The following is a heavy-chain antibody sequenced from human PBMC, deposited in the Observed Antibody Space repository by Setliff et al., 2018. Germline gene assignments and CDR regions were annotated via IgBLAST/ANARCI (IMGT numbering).Heavy chain of an antibody. CDR1: GFTFSSYS. CDR2: ISSSSSYI. V-gene: IGHV3-21*01. CDR3: AKGGALLYYFDF. D-gene: IGHD2-15*01. Sequence: LSCAASGFTFSSYSMNWVRQAPGKGLEWVSSISSSSSYIYYADSVKGRFTISRDNAKNSLYLQMNSLRAEDTAVYYCAKGGALLYYFDFWGQGTLVTVSS. J-gene: IGHJ4*02.